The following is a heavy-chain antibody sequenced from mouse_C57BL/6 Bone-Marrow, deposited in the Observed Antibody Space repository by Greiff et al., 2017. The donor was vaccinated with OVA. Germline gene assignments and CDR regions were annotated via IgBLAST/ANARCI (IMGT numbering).Heavy chain of an antibody. V-gene: IGHV1-81*01. CDR2: IYPRSGNT. J-gene: IGHJ2*01. CDR1: GYTFTSYG. Sequence: VQLQQSGAELARPGASVKLSCKASGYTFTSYGISWVKQRTGQGLEWIGEIYPRSGNTYYNERFKGKATLTADKSSSTAYMELSSLTSEDTAVYFCARKGSNYVDYWGKGTTLTVSS. D-gene: IGHD1-1*01. CDR3: ARKGSNYVDY.